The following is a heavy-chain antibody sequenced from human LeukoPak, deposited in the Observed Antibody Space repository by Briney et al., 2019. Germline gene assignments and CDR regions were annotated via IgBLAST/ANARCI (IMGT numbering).Heavy chain of an antibody. CDR1: GYTFTSYG. V-gene: IGHV1-18*01. D-gene: IGHD3-10*01. CDR2: ISAYNGNT. Sequence: GASVKVSCKASGYTFTSYGISWVRQAPGQGLEWMGWISAYNGNTNYAQKLQGRVTMTTDTSTSTAYMELRSLRSEDTAVYYCARSPEDGITMVRGVLDAFDIWGQGTMVTVSS. CDR3: ARSPEDGITMVRGVLDAFDI. J-gene: IGHJ3*02.